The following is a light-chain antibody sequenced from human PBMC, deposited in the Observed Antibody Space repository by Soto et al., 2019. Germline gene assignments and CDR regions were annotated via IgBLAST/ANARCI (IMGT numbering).Light chain of an antibody. CDR2: GGS. CDR1: QRLDNH. Sequence: IMMTQSPVSLSVSPEESATVSCRASQRLDNHLAWYQLKPGQPPRLLIYGGSTRATGIPTRFSGRGSGTDFALTISGLRSEDFAVYYSQQYHDWPRTFGQGTKLDIK. CDR3: QQYHDWPRT. J-gene: IGKJ2*01. V-gene: IGKV3-15*01.